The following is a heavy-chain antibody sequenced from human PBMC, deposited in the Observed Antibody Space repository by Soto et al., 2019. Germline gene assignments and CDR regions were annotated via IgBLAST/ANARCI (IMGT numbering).Heavy chain of an antibody. CDR2: INPKNGAT. V-gene: IGHV1-2*04. D-gene: IGHD3-3*01. CDR1: GYSFTGYS. J-gene: IGHJ5*02. CDR3: AADHQYYDFWSGYYNNWFDP. Sequence: ASVKVSCKASGYSFTGYSMHWVRQAPGQGLEWMGWINPKNGATNYARKFQGWVTMIRDISISTVYMELSNLKSDDTAVYYCAADHQYYDFWSGYYNNWFDPWGQGTLVTVSS.